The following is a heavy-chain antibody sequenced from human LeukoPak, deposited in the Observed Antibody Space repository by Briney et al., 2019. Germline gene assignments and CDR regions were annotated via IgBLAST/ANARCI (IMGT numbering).Heavy chain of an antibody. CDR1: GFTISSYS. J-gene: IGHJ5*02. V-gene: IGHV3-21*01. CDR2: ISSSSSYI. D-gene: IGHD6-19*01. Sequence: GGSLRLSCAASGFTISSYSMNWVRQAPGKGLEWVSSISSSSSYIYYADSVKGRFTISRDNAKNSLYLQMNSLRAEDTAVYYCARDREKIAVAGTNWFDPWGQGTLVTVSS. CDR3: ARDREKIAVAGTNWFDP.